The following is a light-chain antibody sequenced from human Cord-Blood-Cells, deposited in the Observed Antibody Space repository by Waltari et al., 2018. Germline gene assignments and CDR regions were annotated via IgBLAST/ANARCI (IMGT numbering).Light chain of an antibody. J-gene: IGLJ2*01. CDR1: SLRSYY. Sequence: SSELTQDPAVSVALGQTVRITCQGDSLRSYYASWYQQKPGPAPVLVIYGKNNRPSGIPDRFSGSSSGSTASLTITGAQAEDEADYYCNSRDSSGNHVVFGGGTKLTVL. CDR2: GKN. V-gene: IGLV3-19*01. CDR3: NSRDSSGNHVV.